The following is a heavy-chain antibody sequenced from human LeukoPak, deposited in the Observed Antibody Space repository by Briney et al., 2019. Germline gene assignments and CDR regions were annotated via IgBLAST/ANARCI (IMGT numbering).Heavy chain of an antibody. Sequence: GGSLRLSCAASGFTFSSYWMSWVRQAPGKGLEWVANIKQDGSEKYYVDSVKGRFTISRDNAKNSLYLQMNSLRAEDTAVYYCAREHSSWGNWFDPWGQGTLVTVSS. V-gene: IGHV3-7*01. CDR2: IKQDGSEK. CDR3: AREHSSWGNWFDP. J-gene: IGHJ5*02. CDR1: GFTFSSYW. D-gene: IGHD6-13*01.